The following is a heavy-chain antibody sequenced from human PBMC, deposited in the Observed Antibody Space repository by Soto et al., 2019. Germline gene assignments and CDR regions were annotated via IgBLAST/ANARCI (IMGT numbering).Heavy chain of an antibody. V-gene: IGHV3-21*01. CDR3: ARGPAYCGGDCYSAYFDY. Sequence: GESLKISCAASGFTFSSYAMSWVRQAPGKGLEWVSSISSSSSYIYYADSVKGRFTISRDNAKNSLYLQMNSLRAEDTAVYYCARGPAYCGGDCYSAYFDYWGQGTLVTVSS. J-gene: IGHJ4*02. D-gene: IGHD2-21*02. CDR2: ISSSSSYI. CDR1: GFTFSSYA.